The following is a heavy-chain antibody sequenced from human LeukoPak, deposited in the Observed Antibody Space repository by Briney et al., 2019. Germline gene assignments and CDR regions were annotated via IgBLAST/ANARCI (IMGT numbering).Heavy chain of an antibody. CDR1: GFTFSSYW. D-gene: IGHD6-13*01. CDR2: ITTDGRST. V-gene: IGHV3-74*01. J-gene: IGHJ4*02. Sequence: GGSLRLSCVASGFTFSSYWMHWVRQAPRKGLVWVSRITTDGRSTSYADSVRGRFTISRDNAKNTLYLQMSSLTAEDTAVYFCAKGGAAAGSYHLGTFWGQGTLVTVSS. CDR3: AKGGAAAGSYHLGTF.